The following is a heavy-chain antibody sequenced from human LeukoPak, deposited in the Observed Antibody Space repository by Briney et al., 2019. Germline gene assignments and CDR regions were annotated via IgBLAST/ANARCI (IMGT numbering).Heavy chain of an antibody. D-gene: IGHD3-10*02. CDR1: RLTFSSYA. CDR3: VTHSRVVRGVTPNDAFDI. J-gene: IGHJ3*02. Sequence: PGGSLRLSCSASRLTFSSYAMHWVRQAPGKGLEYVSGISGNGGSTHYADSVKGRFTISRDNSKNTLYLQMSSLRAEETSVYYCVTHSRVVRGVTPNDAFDIWGQGTMVTVSS. V-gene: IGHV3-64D*09. CDR2: ISGNGGST.